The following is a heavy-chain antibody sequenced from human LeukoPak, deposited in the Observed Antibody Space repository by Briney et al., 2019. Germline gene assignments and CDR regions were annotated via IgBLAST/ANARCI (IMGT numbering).Heavy chain of an antibody. Sequence: PGGSLRLSCAASGFTFSSYWMHWVRQAPGKGLVWVSCISTDGSSTISADSVRGGLTLSRDNAKHTLYLKMKRLRAEDTAVYHYAKDFEGIPDGSGMDVWSQGTTVTVSS. J-gene: IGHJ6*02. CDR1: GFTFSSYW. CDR2: ISTDGSST. D-gene: IGHD3-10*01. CDR3: AKDFEGIPDGSGMDV. V-gene: IGHV3-74*01.